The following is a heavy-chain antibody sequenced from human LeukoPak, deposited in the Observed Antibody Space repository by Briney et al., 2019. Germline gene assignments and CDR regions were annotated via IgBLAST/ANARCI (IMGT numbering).Heavy chain of an antibody. CDR1: EFTFSRYW. V-gene: IGHV3-74*01. Sequence: RGSLRLSCAASEFTFSRYWMHWVRQAPGKGLVWVSRIDDDGSSSTYADSVKDRFAISRDNAKNTLYLQMKSLRAEDTAVYYCVRGVNAASYFDYWGQGILVTVSS. CDR2: IDDDGSSS. J-gene: IGHJ4*02. D-gene: IGHD5-18*01. CDR3: VRGVNAASYFDY.